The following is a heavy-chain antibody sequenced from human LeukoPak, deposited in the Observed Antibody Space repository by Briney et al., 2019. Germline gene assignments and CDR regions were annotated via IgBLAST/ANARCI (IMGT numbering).Heavy chain of an antibody. J-gene: IGHJ3*02. CDR1: GGSISSYY. CDR3: ARERDYYDSSGHDAFDI. Sequence: PSETLSLICTVSGGSISSYYWSWIRQPAGKGLEWIGRIYTSGSTNYNPSLKSRVTMSVDTSKNQFSLKLSSVTAADTAVYYCARERDYYDSSGHDAFDIWGQGTMVTVSS. D-gene: IGHD3-22*01. CDR2: IYTSGST. V-gene: IGHV4-4*07.